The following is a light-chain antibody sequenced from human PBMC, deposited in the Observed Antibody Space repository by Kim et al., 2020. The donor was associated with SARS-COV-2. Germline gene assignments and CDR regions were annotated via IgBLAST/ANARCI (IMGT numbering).Light chain of an antibody. CDR1: GANIGSNY. CDR2: RNN. CDR3: AAWDDSLSGWV. J-gene: IGLJ3*02. V-gene: IGLV1-47*01. Sequence: GLRVTCSGSGSGANIGSNYVYWYQQLPGTAPKLLIYRNNQRPSGVPDRFSGSKSGTSASLAISGLRSEDEADYYCAAWDDSLSGWVFGGGTQLTVL.